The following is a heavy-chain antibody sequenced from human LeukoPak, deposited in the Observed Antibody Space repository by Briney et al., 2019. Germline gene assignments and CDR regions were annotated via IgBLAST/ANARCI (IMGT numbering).Heavy chain of an antibody. J-gene: IGHJ4*02. Sequence: PGGSLRLSCAAYGFTNSWVRQARRKGLEWVSAISGSDGSTYYADSVKGRFTISRDNSKNTLYLQMNSLRAEDTAVYYCASGLTVYHYFDYWGQGTLVTVSS. CDR2: ISGSDGST. CDR1: GFTNS. D-gene: IGHD1-26*01. CDR3: ASGLTVYHYFDY. V-gene: IGHV3-23*01.